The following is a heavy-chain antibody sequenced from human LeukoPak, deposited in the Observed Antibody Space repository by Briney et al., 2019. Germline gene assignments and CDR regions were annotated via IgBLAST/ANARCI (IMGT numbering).Heavy chain of an antibody. Sequence: ASVKVSCKASGYTFTGYYMHWVRQAPGQGLEWLGWINPNGGGTNYAQKFQGRITLTRNTSISTAYMELSSLRSEDTAVYYCAREGLATDFDYWGQGTLVTVSS. CDR1: GYTFTGYY. V-gene: IGHV1-2*02. CDR2: INPNGGGT. D-gene: IGHD5-24*01. CDR3: AREGLATDFDY. J-gene: IGHJ4*02.